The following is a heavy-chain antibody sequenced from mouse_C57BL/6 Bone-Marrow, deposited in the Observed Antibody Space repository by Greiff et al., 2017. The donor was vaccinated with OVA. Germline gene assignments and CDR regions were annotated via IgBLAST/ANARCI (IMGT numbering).Heavy chain of an antibody. Sequence: QVQLQQPGAELVKPRASVKLSCKASGYTFTSYWMHWVKQRPGQGLEWIGMIHPNSGSTKYTEKFKSKATLTVAKSSRTAYMQLSSLTSEDAAVDDGARTGRRYYFDYWGQGTTRTVSS. J-gene: IGHJ2*01. CDR1: GYTFTSYW. CDR3: ARTGRRYYFDY. CDR2: IHPNSGST. V-gene: IGHV1-64*01.